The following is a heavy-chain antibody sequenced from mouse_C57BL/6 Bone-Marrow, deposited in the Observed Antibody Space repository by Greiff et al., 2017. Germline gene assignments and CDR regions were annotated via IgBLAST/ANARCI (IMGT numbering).Heavy chain of an antibody. CDR2: IDPSDSYT. Sequence: QVQLQQPGAELVMPGASVKLSCKASGYTFTSYWMHWVKQRPGQGLEWIGEIDPSDSYTNYNQKFKGKSTLTVDKSSSTAYMQLSSLTSEDSAVYYCAREVYDGSGYYFDYWGQGTTLTVSS. D-gene: IGHD1-1*01. CDR3: AREVYDGSGYYFDY. V-gene: IGHV1-69*01. CDR1: GYTFTSYW. J-gene: IGHJ2*01.